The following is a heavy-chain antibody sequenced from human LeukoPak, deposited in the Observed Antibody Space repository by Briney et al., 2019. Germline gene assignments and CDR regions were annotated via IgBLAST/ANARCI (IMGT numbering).Heavy chain of an antibody. Sequence: SQTLSLTCTVSGGSISSGDYYWSWIRQPPGKGLEWIGYIYYSGSTYYNPSLKSRVTISVDTSKNQFSLKLSSVTAADTAVYYCARDRGAGTRFDPWGQGILVTVSS. V-gene: IGHV4-30-4*08. J-gene: IGHJ5*02. D-gene: IGHD1-1*01. CDR2: IYYSGST. CDR1: GGSISSGDYY. CDR3: ARDRGAGTRFDP.